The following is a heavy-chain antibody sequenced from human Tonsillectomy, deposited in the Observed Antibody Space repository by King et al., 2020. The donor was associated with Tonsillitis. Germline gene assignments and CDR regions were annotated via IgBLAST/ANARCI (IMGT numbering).Heavy chain of an antibody. CDR2: ISGSGGST. V-gene: IGHV3-23*04. Sequence: VQLVESGGGLVQPGGSLRLSCAASGFTFSSYAMSWGRQAPGKGLEWVSAISGSGGSTYYADSVKGRFTISRDKSKNTRLLQMNSLRAEDTAVYYCAKGRTDHCGSTSCYLHFDYWGQGTLVTVSS. CDR3: AKGRTDHCGSTSCYLHFDY. J-gene: IGHJ4*02. CDR1: GFTFSSYA. D-gene: IGHD2-2*01.